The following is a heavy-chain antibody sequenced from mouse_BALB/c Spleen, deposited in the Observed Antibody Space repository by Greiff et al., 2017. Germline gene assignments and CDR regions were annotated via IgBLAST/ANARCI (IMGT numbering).Heavy chain of an antibody. Sequence: DVQLVESGGGLVQPGGSLKLSCAASGFTFSSYGMSWVRQTPDKRLELVATINSNGGSTYYPDSVKGRFTISRDNAKNTLYLQMSSLKSEDTAMYYCARDGPSYHGAYWGQGTLVTVSA. CDR1: GFTFSSYG. CDR2: INSNGGST. V-gene: IGHV5-6-3*01. D-gene: IGHD2-12*01. CDR3: ARDGPSYHGAY. J-gene: IGHJ3*01.